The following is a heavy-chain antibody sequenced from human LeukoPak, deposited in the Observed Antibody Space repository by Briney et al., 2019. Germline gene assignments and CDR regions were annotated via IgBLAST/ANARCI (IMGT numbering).Heavy chain of an antibody. CDR1: GYTFTDYF. D-gene: IGHD1-14*01. J-gene: IGHJ3*02. V-gene: IGHV1-2*02. CDR2: INPTSGGT. CDR3: ARDPLGMGHDGFDI. Sequence: GASVKVSCKASGYTFTDYFMHWVRQAPGQGLEWMGLINPTSGGTKYAQKFQGRVTMTRDTSISTAYMELSRLTSDDTAVYHCARDPLGMGHDGFDIWGRGTMVTVSS.